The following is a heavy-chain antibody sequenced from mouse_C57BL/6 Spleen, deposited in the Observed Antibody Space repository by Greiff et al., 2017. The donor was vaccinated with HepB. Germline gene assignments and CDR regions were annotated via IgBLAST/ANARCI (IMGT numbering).Heavy chain of an antibody. V-gene: IGHV1-62-2*01. CDR1: GYTFTEYT. CDR2: FYPGSGSI. D-gene: IGHD1-1*01. CDR3: ARHEGDYYGSKNAMDY. J-gene: IGHJ4*01. Sequence: VKLVESGAELVKPGASVKLSCKASGYTFTEYTIHWVKQRSGQGLEWIGWFYPGSGSIKYNEKFKDKATLTADKSSSTVYMELSRLTSEDSAVYFCARHEGDYYGSKNAMDYWGQGTSVTVSS.